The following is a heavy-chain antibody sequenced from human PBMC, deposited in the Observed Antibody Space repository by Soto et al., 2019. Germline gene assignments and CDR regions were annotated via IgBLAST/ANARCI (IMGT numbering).Heavy chain of an antibody. CDR1: GGSISSYY. CDR3: ARHGYYYGSGSLSLDY. V-gene: IGHV4-59*08. D-gene: IGHD3-10*01. Sequence: SETLSLTCTVSGGSISSYYWSWIRQPPGKGLEWIGYIYYSGSTNYNPSLKSRVTISVDTSKNQFSLKLSSVTAADTAVYYCARHGYYYGSGSLSLDYWGQGTLVTVPQ. CDR2: IYYSGST. J-gene: IGHJ4*02.